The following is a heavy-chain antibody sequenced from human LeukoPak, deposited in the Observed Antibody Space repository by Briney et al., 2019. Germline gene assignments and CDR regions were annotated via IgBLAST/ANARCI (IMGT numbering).Heavy chain of an antibody. J-gene: IGHJ3*02. D-gene: IGHD3-22*01. CDR3: ASPYYYDSSGYYYGVRGDAFDI. V-gene: IGHV3-7*01. CDR2: IKQDGSEK. Sequence: GGSLRLSCAASGFTFSSYWMSWVRQAPGKGLEWVANIKQDGSEKYYVDSVKGRFTISRDSAKNSLYLQMNSLRAEDTAVYYCASPYYYDSSGYYYGVRGDAFDIWGQGTMVTVSS. CDR1: GFTFSSYW.